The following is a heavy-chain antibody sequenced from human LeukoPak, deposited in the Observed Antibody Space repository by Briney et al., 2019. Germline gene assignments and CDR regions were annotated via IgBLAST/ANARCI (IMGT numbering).Heavy chain of an antibody. J-gene: IGHJ5*01. D-gene: IGHD5-24*01. Sequence: GSLRLSCAASGFTLSTYWMSWVRQTPGKGLEWVADIKEDGSRQYYVDSVKGRFTISRDNAKNSLYLQMNSLRVEDTAVYYCARDGGGYDSWGQGTLDTVSS. CDR1: GFTLSTYW. V-gene: IGHV3-7*01. CDR3: ARDGGGYDS. CDR2: IKEDGSRQ.